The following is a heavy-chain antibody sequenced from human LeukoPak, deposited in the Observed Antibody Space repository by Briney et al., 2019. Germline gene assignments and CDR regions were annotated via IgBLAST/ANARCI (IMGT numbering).Heavy chain of an antibody. Sequence: ASVKVSCKASGYTFTGYYMHWVRQAPGQGLEWMGWINPNSGGTNYAQKFQGRVTMTWDTSISTAYMELSRLRSDDTAVYYCARDLLNYDILTGYYHHLQFDYWGQGTLVTVSS. CDR3: ARDLLNYDILTGYYHHLQFDY. CDR2: INPNSGGT. CDR1: GYTFTGYY. D-gene: IGHD3-9*01. J-gene: IGHJ4*02. V-gene: IGHV1-2*02.